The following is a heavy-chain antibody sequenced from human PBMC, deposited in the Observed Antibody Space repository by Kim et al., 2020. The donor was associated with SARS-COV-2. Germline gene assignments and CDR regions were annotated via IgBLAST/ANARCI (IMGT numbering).Heavy chain of an antibody. J-gene: IGHJ4*01. CDR3: AKDTSSSWRGRFYFDY. V-gene: IGHV3-9*01. CDR2: IIWNSGSI. Sequence: GGSLILSCAASGFTFDDYAMHWVRQAPGKGLEWVLGIIWNSGSIGYADSVKGRFTISRDNAKNSLSLQMNSLRAEDTALYYCAKDTSSSWRGRFYFDYWG. CDR1: GFTFDDYA. D-gene: IGHD6-13*01.